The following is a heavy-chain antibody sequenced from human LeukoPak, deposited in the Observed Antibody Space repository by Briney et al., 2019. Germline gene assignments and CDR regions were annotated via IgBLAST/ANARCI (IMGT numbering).Heavy chain of an antibody. J-gene: IGHJ4*02. Sequence: ASVKVSCKASGGTFSSYAISWVRQAPGQGLEWMGGIIPIFGTANYAQKFQGGVTITTDESTSTAYMELSSLRSEDTAVYYCARNAAPRALYYFDYWGQGTLVTVSS. CDR1: GGTFSSYA. V-gene: IGHV1-69*05. CDR3: ARNAAPRALYYFDY. D-gene: IGHD2-15*01. CDR2: IIPIFGTA.